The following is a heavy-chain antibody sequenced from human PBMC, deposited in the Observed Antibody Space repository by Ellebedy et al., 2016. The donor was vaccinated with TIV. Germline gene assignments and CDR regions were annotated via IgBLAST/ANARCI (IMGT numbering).Heavy chain of an antibody. CDR3: AKDGVVAVPSAPYFFDS. J-gene: IGHJ4*02. V-gene: IGHV3-23*01. D-gene: IGHD2-2*01. Sequence: GESLKISXAASGFTFSRYAMSWVRRTPGKGLEWVSSISGSGGRTSYSDSVKGRFTVSRDNSKNTVYLQMNSLRAEDTAAYYCAKDGVVAVPSAPYFFDSWGQGTLVTVSS. CDR2: ISGSGGRT. CDR1: GFTFSRYA.